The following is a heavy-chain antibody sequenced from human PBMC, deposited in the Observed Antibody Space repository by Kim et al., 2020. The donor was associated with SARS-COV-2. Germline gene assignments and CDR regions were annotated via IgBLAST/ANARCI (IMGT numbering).Heavy chain of an antibody. CDR3: AKPLSSGSYERGTDY. J-gene: IGHJ4*02. V-gene: IGHV3-23*01. CDR2: ISGSGGAT. CDR1: GFTFSSYA. D-gene: IGHD3-10*01. Sequence: GGSLRLSCAASGFTFSSYAMSWVRQAPGMGLEWVSGISGSGGATYYADSVKGRFTTSRDNSKNTLFLQMNSLRADDTAVYYCAKPLSSGSYERGTDYWGQGTLVTVSS.